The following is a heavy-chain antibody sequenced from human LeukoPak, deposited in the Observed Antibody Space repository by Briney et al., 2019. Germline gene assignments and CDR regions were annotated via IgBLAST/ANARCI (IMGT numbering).Heavy chain of an antibody. V-gene: IGHV3-48*01. Sequence: GGSLRLSCAASGFTFSSYSMNWVRQAPGKGREWVSYISSSSSTIYYADSVKGRFTISRDNAKNSLYLQMNSLRAEDTAVYYCARRGKENWFDPWGQGTLVTVSS. CDR1: GFTFSSYS. D-gene: IGHD3-10*01. J-gene: IGHJ5*02. CDR3: ARRGKENWFDP. CDR2: ISSSSSTI.